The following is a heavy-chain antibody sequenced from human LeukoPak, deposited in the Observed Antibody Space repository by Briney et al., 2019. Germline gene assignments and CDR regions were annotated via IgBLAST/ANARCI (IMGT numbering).Heavy chain of an antibody. CDR2: VHPNGGNT. CDR3: ARGPRNDP. CDR1: GYPFTTWE. V-gene: IGHV1-8*01. D-gene: IGHD1-14*01. Sequence: ASVKVSCNTSGYPFTTWEINWVRQAAGQGLEWMGWVHPNGGNTAYAQKFQGRVTMTRDTSISTAYMEVSGLTSDDTAVYFCARGPRNDPWGQGTLVTVSS. J-gene: IGHJ5*02.